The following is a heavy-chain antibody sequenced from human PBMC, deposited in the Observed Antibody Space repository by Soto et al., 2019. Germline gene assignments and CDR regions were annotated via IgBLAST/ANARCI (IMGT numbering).Heavy chain of an antibody. Sequence: QVQLVESGGGVVQPGRSLRLSCAASGFTFSSYAMHWVRQAPGKGLEWVAVISYDGSNKYYADSVKGRFTISRDNSKNPLYLQMDRLRAEDTAVYYCARDGGGWLPNPPPIDYWGQGTLVTVSS. V-gene: IGHV3-30-3*01. D-gene: IGHD3-16*01. CDR3: ARDGGGWLPNPPPIDY. J-gene: IGHJ4*02. CDR1: GFTFSSYA. CDR2: ISYDGSNK.